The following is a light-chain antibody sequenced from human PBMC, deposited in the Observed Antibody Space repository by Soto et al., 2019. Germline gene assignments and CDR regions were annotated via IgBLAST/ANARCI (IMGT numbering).Light chain of an antibody. CDR2: DAS. V-gene: IGKV1-5*01. J-gene: IGKJ1*01. CDR1: QSISSW. Sequence: IQLTQSPSSLSASVGDRVTITCRASQSISSWLAWYQQKPGKAPKLLIYDASNLESGVPSRFSGGGSGTEFSLTISSLQPDDFATYYCQQYYSYPRTFGQGTKVDIK. CDR3: QQYYSYPRT.